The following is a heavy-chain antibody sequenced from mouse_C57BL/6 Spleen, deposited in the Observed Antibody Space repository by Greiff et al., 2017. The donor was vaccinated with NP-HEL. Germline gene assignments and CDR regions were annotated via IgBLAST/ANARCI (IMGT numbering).Heavy chain of an antibody. CDR3: ARAPITTGVVHWYFDV. CDR2: IYPRSGNT. CDR1: GYTFTSYG. J-gene: IGHJ1*03. Sequence: VQLQQSGAELARPGASVKLSCKASGYTFTSYGISWVKQRTGQGLEWIGEIYPRSGNTYYNEKFKGKATLTADKSSSTAYMELRSLTSEDSAVYFCARAPITTGVVHWYFDVWGTGTTVTVSS. D-gene: IGHD1-1*01. V-gene: IGHV1-81*01.